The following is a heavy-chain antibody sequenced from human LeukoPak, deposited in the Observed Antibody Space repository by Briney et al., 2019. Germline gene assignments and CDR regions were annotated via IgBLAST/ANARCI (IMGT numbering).Heavy chain of an antibody. Sequence: KTGGSLRLSCAASGFTFSSYSMNWVRQAPGKGLEWVSSISSSSSYIYYADSVKGRFTISRDNAENSLYLQMNSLRAEDTAVYYCASVSLITADAFDIWGQGTMVTVSS. CDR2: ISSSSSYI. CDR1: GFTFSSYS. D-gene: IGHD3-22*01. CDR3: ASVSLITADAFDI. V-gene: IGHV3-21*01. J-gene: IGHJ3*02.